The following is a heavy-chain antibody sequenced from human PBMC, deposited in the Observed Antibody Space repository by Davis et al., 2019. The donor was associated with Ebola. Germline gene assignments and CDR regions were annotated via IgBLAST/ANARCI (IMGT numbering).Heavy chain of an antibody. CDR1: GYTFTSYY. V-gene: IGHV1-69*04. D-gene: IGHD6-13*01. CDR3: ARDSGGNIAAAAYFDY. CDR2: IIPILGIA. J-gene: IGHJ4*02. Sequence: SVKVSCKASGYTFTSYYMHWVRQAPGQGLEWMGRIIPILGIANYAQKFQGRVTITADKSTSPAYMELSSLRSEDTAVYYCARDSGGNIAAAAYFDYWGQGTLVTVSS.